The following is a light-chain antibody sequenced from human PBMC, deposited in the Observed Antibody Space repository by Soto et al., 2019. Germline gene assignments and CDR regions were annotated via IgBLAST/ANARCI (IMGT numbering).Light chain of an antibody. CDR3: LQDYSWPWT. CDR2: GAF. Sequence: AIQMTQSPSSLSASFGARLTITCRASQDVRNYVGWYHQKPGKAPKFLIYGAFSLETGIPSRFSGSGYGTEFTLTINSLLPEDFATYFCLQDYSWPWTFGQGTKVEV. J-gene: IGKJ1*01. CDR1: QDVRNY. V-gene: IGKV1-6*01.